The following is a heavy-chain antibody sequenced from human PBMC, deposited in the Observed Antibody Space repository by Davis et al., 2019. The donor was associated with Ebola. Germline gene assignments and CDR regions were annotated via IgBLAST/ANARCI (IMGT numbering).Heavy chain of an antibody. CDR3: ARVSLFLRLGGAFDI. CDR2: INPNSGGT. J-gene: IGHJ3*02. Sequence: ASVQVSCKTSGYTFTGYYMHWVRQAPGQGLEWMGWINPNSGGTNYAQKFQGRVTMTRDTSISTAYMELSRLRSDDTAVYYCARVSLFLRLGGAFDIWGQGTMVTVSS. D-gene: IGHD6-19*01. CDR1: GYTFTGYY. V-gene: IGHV1-2*02.